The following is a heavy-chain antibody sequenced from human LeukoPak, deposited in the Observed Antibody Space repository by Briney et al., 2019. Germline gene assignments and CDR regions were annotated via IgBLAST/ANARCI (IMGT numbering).Heavy chain of an antibody. Sequence: GGSLRLSCAASGFTFSSYGMHCLRQAPGKGLEWVAVIWYDGSNKYYADSVKGRFTISRDNSKNTLYLQMNSLSAEDTAVYYCAREETQDTAMIRGPKTYDYWGQGTLVTVSS. CDR2: IWYDGSNK. CDR3: AREETQDTAMIRGPKTYDY. J-gene: IGHJ4*02. V-gene: IGHV3-33*01. D-gene: IGHD5-18*01. CDR1: GFTFSSYG.